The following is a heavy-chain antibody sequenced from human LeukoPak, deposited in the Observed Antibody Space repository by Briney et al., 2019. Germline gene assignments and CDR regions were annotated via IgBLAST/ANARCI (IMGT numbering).Heavy chain of an antibody. CDR1: GFTFSSYG. Sequence: GRSLRLSCAASGFTFSSYGMHWVRQAPGKGLEWVAVIWYDGSNKYYADSVKGRITISRDNSKNTLYLQMNSLRAEDTAVYYCASGYYYDSSGQGSAFDFWGQGTMVTVSS. J-gene: IGHJ3*01. D-gene: IGHD3-22*01. CDR3: ASGYYYDSSGQGSAFDF. CDR2: IWYDGSNK. V-gene: IGHV3-33*01.